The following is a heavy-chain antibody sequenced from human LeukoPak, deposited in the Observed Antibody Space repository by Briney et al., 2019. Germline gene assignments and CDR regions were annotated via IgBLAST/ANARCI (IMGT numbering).Heavy chain of an antibody. CDR3: ASGYSYDLFDY. J-gene: IGHJ4*02. D-gene: IGHD5-18*01. Sequence: PSETLSLTCTVSGGSISSSSYYWGWIRQPPGKGLEWIGEINHSGSTNYNPSLKSRVTISVDTSKNQFSLKLSSVTAADTAVYYCASGYSYDLFDYWGQGTLVTVSS. CDR2: INHSGST. V-gene: IGHV4-39*07. CDR1: GGSISSSSYY.